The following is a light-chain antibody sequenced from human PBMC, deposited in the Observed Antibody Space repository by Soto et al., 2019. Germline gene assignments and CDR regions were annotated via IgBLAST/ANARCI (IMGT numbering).Light chain of an antibody. V-gene: IGLV1-40*01. Sequence: QSVLTQPPSVSGAPGQRVTISCTGSSSNIGAGYDVHWYQQLPGTAPKLLIYGNSNRPSGVPDRFSGSKSGTSASLAITGLQAEDEADYYSQSYDSSLSGPVVFGGGTELTVL. CDR2: GNS. J-gene: IGLJ2*01. CDR3: QSYDSSLSGPVV. CDR1: SSNIGAGYD.